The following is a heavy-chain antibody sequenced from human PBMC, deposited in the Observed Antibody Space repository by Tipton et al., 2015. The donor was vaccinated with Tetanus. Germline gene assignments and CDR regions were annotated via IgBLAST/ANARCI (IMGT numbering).Heavy chain of an antibody. Sequence: GLVKPSETLSLTCTVSGGSISDKKYYWGWIRQPPGKGLEWIASIYFEGSTYYSPYLKSRVAIAVDTARNLFSLRLTSVTAADTAVYYCARHLYGYWFDPWGQGALVAVSS. V-gene: IGHV4-39*01. J-gene: IGHJ5*02. CDR1: GGSISDKKYY. D-gene: IGHD3-10*01. CDR2: IYFEGST. CDR3: ARHLYGYWFDP.